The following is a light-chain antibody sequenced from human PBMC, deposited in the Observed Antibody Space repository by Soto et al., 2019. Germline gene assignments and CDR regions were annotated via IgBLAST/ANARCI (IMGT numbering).Light chain of an antibody. V-gene: IGKV1-5*03. Sequence: IQMTQSPSTQSASVGDRVTITCRASQNINTWLAWYQQKPGKAPRLLIYRASSLENGVPSRFGGRGSGTHFIFTISSLQPDDSATYYCQQYSSDSTFGQGTKVEIK. J-gene: IGKJ1*01. CDR3: QQYSSDST. CDR1: QNINTW. CDR2: RAS.